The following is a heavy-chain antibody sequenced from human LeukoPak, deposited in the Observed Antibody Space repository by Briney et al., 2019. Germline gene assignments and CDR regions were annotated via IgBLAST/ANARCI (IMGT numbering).Heavy chain of an antibody. Sequence: SETLSLTCSVYGGSFSGYYWTWIRQPPGKGLEWIGEIDHSERANHSPSLKSRLTMSVDTSKSQFSLRLNSVTAADTATYYCARRYSSGFYYFDYWGQGALVTVSS. CDR2: IDHSERA. V-gene: IGHV4-34*01. J-gene: IGHJ4*02. CDR3: ARRYSSGFYYFDY. D-gene: IGHD6-19*01. CDR1: GGSFSGYY.